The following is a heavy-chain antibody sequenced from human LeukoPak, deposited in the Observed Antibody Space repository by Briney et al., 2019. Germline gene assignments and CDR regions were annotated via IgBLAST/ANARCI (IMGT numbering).Heavy chain of an antibody. Sequence: GGSLRLSCAASGFTFTSYSMNRVRQAPGKGLEWVSSISSSSSYIYYADSVKGRFTISRDNAKNSLYLQMNSLRAEDTAVYYCARAALWLGDLPLSYWGQETRVTVSS. CDR3: ARAALWLGDLPLSY. J-gene: IGHJ4*02. CDR1: GFTFTSYS. CDR2: ISSSSSYI. V-gene: IGHV3-21*01. D-gene: IGHD3-10*01.